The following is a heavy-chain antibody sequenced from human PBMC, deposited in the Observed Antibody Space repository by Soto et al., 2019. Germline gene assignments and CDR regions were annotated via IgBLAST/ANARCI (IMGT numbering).Heavy chain of an antibody. D-gene: IGHD6-13*01. J-gene: IGHJ5*02. Sequence: ASVKVSCKAAGYTFTSYGISWVRQAPGQGLEWMGWISAYNGNTNYAQKLQGRVTMTTDTSTSTAYMELRSLRSDDTAVYYCARATSPVDSSSWYGSRFGPWGQGPQVTVSS. V-gene: IGHV1-18*01. CDR2: ISAYNGNT. CDR1: GYTFTSYG. CDR3: ARATSPVDSSSWYGSRFGP.